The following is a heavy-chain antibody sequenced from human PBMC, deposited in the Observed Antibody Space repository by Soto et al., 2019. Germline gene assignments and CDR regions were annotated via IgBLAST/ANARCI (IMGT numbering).Heavy chain of an antibody. V-gene: IGHV1-2*02. Sequence: ASVKVSCKASGYTFTSYYMRWVRQAPGQGLEWMGWINPNSGGTNYAQKFQGRVTMTRDTSISTAYMELSRLRSDDTAVYYCARYEFSYDSTNNYWGQGTLVTVSS. CDR2: INPNSGGT. CDR3: ARYEFSYDSTNNY. CDR1: GYTFTSYY. J-gene: IGHJ4*02. D-gene: IGHD3-22*01.